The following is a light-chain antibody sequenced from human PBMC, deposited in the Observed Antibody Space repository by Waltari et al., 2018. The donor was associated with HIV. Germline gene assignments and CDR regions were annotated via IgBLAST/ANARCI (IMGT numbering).Light chain of an antibody. CDR3: QAWDSSTAWV. V-gene: IGLV3-1*01. CDR2: QDS. Sequence: SYELTQPPSVSVSPGQTASITCPGDNLGDKYACWYQQKPGQAPVLVIYQDSKRPSGMPERFSGANSGNTATLTISGTQAMDEADYYWQAWDSSTAWVFGGGTKLTVL. J-gene: IGLJ3*02. CDR1: NLGDKY.